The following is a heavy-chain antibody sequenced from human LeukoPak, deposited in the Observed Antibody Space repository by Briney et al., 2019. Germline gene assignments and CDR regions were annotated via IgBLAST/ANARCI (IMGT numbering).Heavy chain of an antibody. CDR3: ASSVAGHDAFDI. D-gene: IGHD6-19*01. Sequence: SETLSLTCAVSGGSISSSNWWSWVRQPPGKGLEWIGEIYHSGSTNYNPSLKSRVTISVDKSKNQFSLKLSSATAADTAVYYCASSVAGHDAFDIWGQGTMVTVSS. V-gene: IGHV4-4*02. CDR2: IYHSGST. CDR1: GGSISSSNW. J-gene: IGHJ3*02.